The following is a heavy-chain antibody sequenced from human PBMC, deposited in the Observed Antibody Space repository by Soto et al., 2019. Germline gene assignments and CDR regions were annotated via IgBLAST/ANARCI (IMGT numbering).Heavy chain of an antibody. D-gene: IGHD3-22*01. CDR3: ARDYPYYYDSSGYYYPYYYGMDV. Sequence: ASVKVSCKASGYTFTSYGISWVRQAPGQGLEWMGWISAYNGNTNYAQKLQGRVTMTTDTSTSTAYMELRSLRSDDTAVYYCARDYPYYYDSSGYYYPYYYGMDVWGQGTTVTVPS. CDR2: ISAYNGNT. V-gene: IGHV1-18*01. J-gene: IGHJ6*02. CDR1: GYTFTSYG.